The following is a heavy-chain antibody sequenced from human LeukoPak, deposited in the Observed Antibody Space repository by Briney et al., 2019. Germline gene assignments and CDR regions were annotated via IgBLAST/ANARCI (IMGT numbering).Heavy chain of an antibody. Sequence: ASVKVSCKASGGTFSSYAISWVRQAPGQGLEWLGIINPSGGSTTYAQKFQGRVTMTTDTSTSTVYMELTSLRSDDTAVYYCARSSAYYNEADIWGQGTMVTVSS. J-gene: IGHJ3*02. CDR3: ARSSAYYNEADI. D-gene: IGHD3-22*01. V-gene: IGHV1-46*01. CDR1: GGTFSSYA. CDR2: INPSGGST.